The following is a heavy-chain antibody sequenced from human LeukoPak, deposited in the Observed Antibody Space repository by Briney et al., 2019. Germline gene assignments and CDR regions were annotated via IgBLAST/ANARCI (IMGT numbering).Heavy chain of an antibody. CDR3: AKGFYGSGLSLSAFDI. Sequence: AGGSLRLSCAASGFTFSSYPMSWVRQAPGKGLEWVSSISGSGGTTEDADSVKGRFTISRDNSKNTLHLPMNSLGADDTAVYYCAKGFYGSGLSLSAFDIWGQGTMVTVSS. V-gene: IGHV3-23*01. CDR2: ISGSGGTT. CDR1: GFTFSSYP. J-gene: IGHJ3*02. D-gene: IGHD3-10*01.